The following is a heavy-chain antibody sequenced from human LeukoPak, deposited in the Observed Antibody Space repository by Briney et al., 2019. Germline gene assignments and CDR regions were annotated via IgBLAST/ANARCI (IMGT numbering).Heavy chain of an antibody. CDR3: ARDRH. V-gene: IGHV4-38-2*02. CDR1: GYSISSGYY. CDR2: IYHSGST. J-gene: IGHJ4*02. Sequence: KASETLSLTCTVSGYSISSGYYWGWIRQPPGKGLEWIGSIYHSGSTYYNPSLKSRVTISVDASKNQFSLKLSSVTAADTAVYYCARDRHWGQGTLVTVSS.